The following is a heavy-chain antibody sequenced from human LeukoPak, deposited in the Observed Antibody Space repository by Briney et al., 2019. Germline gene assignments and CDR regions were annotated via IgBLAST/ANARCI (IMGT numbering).Heavy chain of an antibody. CDR1: GYTXTGYY. V-gene: IGHV1-2*02. J-gene: IGHJ4*02. CDR3: ARGLEYSSSSTFDY. Sequence: ASVKVSCKASGYTXTGYYMHWVRQAPGQGLEWMGWINPNSGGTNYAQKFQGRVTVTRDTSISTAYMELSRLRSDDTAVYYCARGLEYSSSSTFDYRGQGTLVTVPS. CDR2: INPNSGGT. D-gene: IGHD6-6*01.